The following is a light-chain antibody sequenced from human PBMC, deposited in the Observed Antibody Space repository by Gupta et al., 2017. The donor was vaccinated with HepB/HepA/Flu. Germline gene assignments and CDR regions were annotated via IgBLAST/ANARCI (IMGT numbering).Light chain of an antibody. V-gene: IGKV1-39*01. Sequence: DIQMTQSSTSLSASLGARVTITCRASQSMSSYFNWYYQKPGKASKLLIYAASSLQSGGASRFSGSGSGTDFTLTISSRQPEDFATYYCRQSDSTPHTFGRGTKVEIK. CDR3: RQSDSTPHT. CDR1: QSMSSY. CDR2: AAS. J-gene: IGKJ4*01.